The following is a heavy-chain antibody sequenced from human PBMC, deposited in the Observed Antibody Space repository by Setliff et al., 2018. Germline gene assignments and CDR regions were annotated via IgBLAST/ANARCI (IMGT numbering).Heavy chain of an antibody. CDR2: IIPIFPSP. J-gene: IGHJ4*02. Sequence: RASVKVSCKTSGDSFRRHAISWVRQAPGQGLEWMGGIIPIFPSPKYAQKFQGRVTITADESTSTAYMELSSLRFEDTAVYYCARSRGTWGTSFGYWGLGTLVTVSS. D-gene: IGHD3-16*01. V-gene: IGHV1-69*13. CDR3: ARSRGTWGTSFGY. CDR1: GDSFRRHA.